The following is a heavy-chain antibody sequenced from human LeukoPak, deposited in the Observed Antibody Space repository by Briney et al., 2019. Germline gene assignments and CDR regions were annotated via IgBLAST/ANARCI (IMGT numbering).Heavy chain of an antibody. D-gene: IGHD3-22*01. V-gene: IGHV4-39*07. CDR1: GGSISSSSYY. J-gene: IGHJ4*02. CDR2: IYYSGST. CDR3: ARGTRMIVGGDYFDY. Sequence: SETLSLTCTVSGGSISSSSYYWGWIRQPPGKGLEWIGSIYYSGSTYYNPSLKSRVTISVDTSKNQFSLKLSSVTAADTALYYCARGTRMIVGGDYFDYWGQGTLVTVSS.